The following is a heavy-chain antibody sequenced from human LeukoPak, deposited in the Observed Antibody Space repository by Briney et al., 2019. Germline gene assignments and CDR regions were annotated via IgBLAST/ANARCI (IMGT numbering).Heavy chain of an antibody. CDR3: ARAGYSYAYGV. J-gene: IGHJ3*01. CDR2: INHSGST. CDR1: GGSFSGYY. Sequence: SETLSLTCAVYGGSFSGYYWSWIRQPPGKGLEWIGEINHSGSTNYNPSLKSRVTISVDTSKNQFSLKLTSVTAADTAVYYCARAGYSYAYGVWGQGTMVTVSS. V-gene: IGHV4-34*01. D-gene: IGHD5-18*01.